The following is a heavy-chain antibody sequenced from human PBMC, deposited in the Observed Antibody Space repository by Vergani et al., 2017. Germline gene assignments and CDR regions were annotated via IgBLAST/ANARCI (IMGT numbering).Heavy chain of an antibody. V-gene: IGHV3-7*01. CDR3: ARDRIQRWSTGVLSPNYSWFDP. Sequence: EVQLVESGGGLVQPGGSLRLSCAASGFTFSSYWMSWVRQAPGKGLEWVANIKQDGSEKYYVDSVKGRFTISRDNAKNSLYLQMNSLRAEDTAVYYCARDRIQRWSTGVLSPNYSWFDPWGQGTLVTVSS. D-gene: IGHD5-18*01. CDR1: GFTFSSYW. J-gene: IGHJ5*02. CDR2: IKQDGSEK.